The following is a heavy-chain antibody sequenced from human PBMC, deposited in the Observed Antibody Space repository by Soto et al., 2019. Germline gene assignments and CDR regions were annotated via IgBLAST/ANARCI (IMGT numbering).Heavy chain of an antibody. V-gene: IGHV4-34*01. CDR2: INDSGST. CDR1: GGSFSGYY. Sequence: QVQLQQWGAGLLKPSETLSLTCGVYGGSFSGYYWTWIRQTPGKGLEWIGEINDSGSTNYKPSLKSRVTISADTLNKQFSLNVTSVTAADPAAYYCARGECSRNNCFTRLALDLWCQGTAVTGSS. CDR3: ARGECSRNNCFTRLALDL. J-gene: IGHJ3*01. D-gene: IGHD2-2*01.